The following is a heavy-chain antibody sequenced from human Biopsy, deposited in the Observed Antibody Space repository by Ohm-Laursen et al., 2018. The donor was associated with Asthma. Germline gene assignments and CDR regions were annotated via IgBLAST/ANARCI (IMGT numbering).Heavy chain of an antibody. V-gene: IGHV4-34*01. CDR2: TNERGVT. J-gene: IGHJ6*02. CDR3: ARGPELDV. Sequence: GTLSLTCHVYPGLFSGFFWTWIRQSPGKGLEWIGETNERGVTNNNPSLKSRVIISIDTYWNRVSLKLTSVTAADTAVYYCARGPELDVWGQGTTVTVSS. CDR1: PGLFSGFF.